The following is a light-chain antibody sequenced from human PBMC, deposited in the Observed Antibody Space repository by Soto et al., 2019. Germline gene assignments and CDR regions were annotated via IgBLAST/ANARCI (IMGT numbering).Light chain of an antibody. CDR2: GAS. V-gene: IGKV3D-15*01. CDR3: QQYNNWPTWT. CDR1: QTISST. J-gene: IGKJ1*01. Sequence: PGERVTLSCRASQTISSTALTWSHQESGQAPRLLLSGASTRATTSPARFSGGGSGADFTLTISSLQPEDFAVYYCQQYNNWPTWTFGQGTKVEIK.